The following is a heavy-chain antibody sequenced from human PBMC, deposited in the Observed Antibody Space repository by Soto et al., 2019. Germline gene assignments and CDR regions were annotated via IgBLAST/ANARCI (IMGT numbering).Heavy chain of an antibody. CDR3: VRGVTVFGLVSRFWFDP. J-gene: IGHJ5*02. V-gene: IGHV4-30-4*01. D-gene: IGHD3-3*01. Sequence: PSETLSLTCTVSGGSISSGDYSWSWVRQSPGKGLEWIGHIYNSGITYYNPSLKSRVVISIDTSRNQFSLRLNSLTAADRAVYFCVRGVTVFGLVSRFWFDPWGQGTVVTVSS. CDR2: IYNSGIT. CDR1: GGSISSGDYS.